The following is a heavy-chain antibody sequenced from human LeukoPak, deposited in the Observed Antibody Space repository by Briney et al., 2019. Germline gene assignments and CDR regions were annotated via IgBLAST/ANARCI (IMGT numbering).Heavy chain of an antibody. D-gene: IGHD1-7*01. CDR3: ARGGTGATRDDTFDI. Sequence: TGGSLRLSCGATGFTSSGYAMDWVRQAPGKGLEWVSSISSGSSHIFYADSVKGRFTISRENARNSLYLQMNSLRAEDTAVYYCARGGTGATRDDTFDIWGQGTMVTVSS. J-gene: IGHJ3*02. V-gene: IGHV3-21*01. CDR2: ISSGSSHI. CDR1: GFTSSGYA.